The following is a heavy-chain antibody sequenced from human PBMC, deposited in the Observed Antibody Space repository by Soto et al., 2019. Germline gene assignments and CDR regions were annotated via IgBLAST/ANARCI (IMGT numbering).Heavy chain of an antibody. CDR1: WFSLTTFGLG. CDR3: LHRVLSGQQIEY. CDR2: IYWHDDK. V-gene: IGHV2-5*01. D-gene: IGHD2-15*01. Sequence: QITLRESGPTLVTPTQTLTLTCTFSWFSLTTFGLGVGWIRQPPGKAREWLAFIYWHDDKHYSSFLNNRLTITTDPSKNQLVLSVTDMEPVDTATYYFLHRVLSGQQIEYLVQGTLFIVSS. J-gene: IGHJ4*02.